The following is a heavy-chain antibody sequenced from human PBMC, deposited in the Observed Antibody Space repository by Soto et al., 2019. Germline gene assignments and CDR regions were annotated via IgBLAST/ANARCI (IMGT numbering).Heavy chain of an antibody. CDR1: GFTVSRYD. D-gene: IGHD5-12*01. V-gene: IGHV3-53*01. Sequence: QLVESGGGLFQAGGSTRLSCLASGFTVSRYDMAWVRQAPGKGLEWASIIQTGGATYYTDSAQCRFTISRDNSRNTMYLQISSLRGEDTGVYSCVRVLYDSGVVDFWGQGSPITVS. CDR2: IQTGGAT. CDR3: VRVLYDSGVVDF. J-gene: IGHJ4*02.